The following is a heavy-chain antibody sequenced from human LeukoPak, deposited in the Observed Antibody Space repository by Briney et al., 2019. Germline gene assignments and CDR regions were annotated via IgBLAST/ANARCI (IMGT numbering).Heavy chain of an antibody. CDR2: INPSGGST. Sequence: ASVKVSCKASGYTFTSYYIHWVRQAPGQGLEWMGIINPSGGSTSYAQKFQGRVTMTRDTSTNTVYMELSSLRPEDTAVYYCATIGYSYGYGFDYWGQGTLVTVSS. D-gene: IGHD5-18*01. CDR1: GYTFTSYY. CDR3: ATIGYSYGYGFDY. J-gene: IGHJ4*02. V-gene: IGHV1-46*01.